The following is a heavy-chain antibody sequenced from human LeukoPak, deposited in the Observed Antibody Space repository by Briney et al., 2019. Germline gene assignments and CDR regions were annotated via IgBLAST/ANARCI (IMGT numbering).Heavy chain of an antibody. V-gene: IGHV1-69*13. CDR2: IIPIFGAA. Sequence: SLKLSSKASGVTLTSDAITWVRQAPGQGLKWMGGIIPIFGAANYAQKFQGRVALTADESTSTASMELSSLRSPHPAGYYCARIYDFWSGFAGFDPWGQGTLVTASS. D-gene: IGHD3-3*01. J-gene: IGHJ5*02. CDR3: ARIYDFWSGFAGFDP. CDR1: GVTLTSDA.